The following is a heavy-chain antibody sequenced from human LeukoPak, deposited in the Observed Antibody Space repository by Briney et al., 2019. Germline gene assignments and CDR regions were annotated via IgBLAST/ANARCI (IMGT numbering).Heavy chain of an antibody. CDR3: AKVLAGAGTRPLGY. CDR2: ISGSTGNT. D-gene: IGHD1-26*01. Sequence: PGGSLRLSCAASGFTFEKYAMSWVRQAPGKGLEWVSLISGSTGNTYYADSVQGRFTISRDNYKNTLFLQLNILRAEDTAVYYCAKVLAGAGTRPLGYWGQGTLVTVSS. CDR1: GFTFEKYA. V-gene: IGHV3-23*01. J-gene: IGHJ4*02.